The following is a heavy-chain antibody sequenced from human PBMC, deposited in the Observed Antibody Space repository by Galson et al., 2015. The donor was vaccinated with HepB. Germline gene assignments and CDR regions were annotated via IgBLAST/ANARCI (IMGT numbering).Heavy chain of an antibody. CDR3: ASGRAGSSGSYFFDY. CDR2: IWYDGSNK. V-gene: IGHV3-33*01. J-gene: IGHJ4*02. D-gene: IGHD6-19*01. Sequence: SLRLSCAASGFTFRNYGMHWVRQAPGKGLEWVALIWYDGSNKHYADSVRGRFTISRDNSKNTLYLQMNSLRAEDTAVYYCASGRAGSSGSYFFDYWGQGTLVTFSS. CDR1: GFTFRNYG.